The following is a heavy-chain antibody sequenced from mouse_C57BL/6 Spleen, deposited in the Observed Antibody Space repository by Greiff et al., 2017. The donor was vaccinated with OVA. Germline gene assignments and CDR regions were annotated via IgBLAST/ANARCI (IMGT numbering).Heavy chain of an antibody. J-gene: IGHJ4*01. CDR2: IYPGDGDP. CDR1: GYAFSSYW. CDR3: ARGSYYSNYVFYAMDY. V-gene: IGHV1-80*01. D-gene: IGHD2-5*01. Sequence: LQESGAELVKPGASVKISCKASGYAFSSYWMNWVKQRPGKGLEWIGQIYPGDGDPNYNGKFKGKATLTADKSSSTAYMQLSSLTSEDSAVYVCARGSYYSNYVFYAMDYWGQGTSVTVSS.